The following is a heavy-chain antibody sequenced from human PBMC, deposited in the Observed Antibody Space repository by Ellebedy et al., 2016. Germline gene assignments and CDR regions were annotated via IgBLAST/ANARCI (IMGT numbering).Heavy chain of an antibody. CDR2: VIPILGTA. CDR3: ATEKEAFDI. Sequence: ASVKVSCKASGGTFSTYGISWVRQAPGPGLEWMGGVIPILGTANYAQRFQGRVTITADKPTSTAYMELNSLRSDDTALYYCATEKEAFDIWGQGTLVTVSS. CDR1: GGTFSTYG. V-gene: IGHV1-69*10. J-gene: IGHJ3*02.